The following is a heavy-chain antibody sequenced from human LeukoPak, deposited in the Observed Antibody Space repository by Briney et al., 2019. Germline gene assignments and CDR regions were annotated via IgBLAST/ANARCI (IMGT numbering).Heavy chain of an antibody. CDR1: GFTFSSYA. CDR2: ITYSGDA. Sequence: PGGSLRLSCAASGFTFSSYAMRWVRQPPGKGLEWVSSITYSGDAYYADSVKGRFTISRDNSQNTLYLQMNSLRAEDTAIYYCAIEGFLKDFDFWGQGTLVTVSS. J-gene: IGHJ4*02. D-gene: IGHD3-10*01. CDR3: AIEGFLKDFDF. V-gene: IGHV3-23*01.